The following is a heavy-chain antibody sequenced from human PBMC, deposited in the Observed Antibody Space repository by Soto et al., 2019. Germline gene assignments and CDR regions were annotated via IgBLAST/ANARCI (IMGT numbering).Heavy chain of an antibody. Sequence: SDTLSLTCTITCISIDSYSWRWFRQPPGKGLEWIGYIYYSGSTNYNPSLKSRVTISVDTSKNQFSLKLSSVTAADTAVYYCARSRAVAGTRAFDIWGQGTVVT. V-gene: IGHV4-59*07. D-gene: IGHD6-19*01. CDR2: IYYSGST. J-gene: IGHJ3*02. CDR1: CISIDSYS. CDR3: ARSRAVAGTRAFDI.